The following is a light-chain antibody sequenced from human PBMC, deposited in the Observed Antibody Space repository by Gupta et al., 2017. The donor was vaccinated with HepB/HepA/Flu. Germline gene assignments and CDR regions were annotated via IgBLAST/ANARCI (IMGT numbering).Light chain of an antibody. CDR1: SSGSEN. V-gene: IGLV3-21*03. Sequence: SSVLTQSPSVSGAPGKTASITCRGDSSGSENVHLYQQKPRQATVPVVHDDSDQPTRTPEPFSGSESTHTTTLTINRVDARDEDDDYYYVWCNFSDNYGVFGGGTRLTVL. CDR3: YVWCNFSDNYGV. CDR2: DDS. J-gene: IGLJ3*02.